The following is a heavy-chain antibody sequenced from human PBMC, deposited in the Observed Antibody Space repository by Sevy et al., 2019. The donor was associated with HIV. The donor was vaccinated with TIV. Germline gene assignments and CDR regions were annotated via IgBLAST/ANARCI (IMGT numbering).Heavy chain of an antibody. CDR2: ISSDGNYI. CDR1: GFTFNTYS. CDR3: ARDPGYGDWFDS. V-gene: IGHV3-21*01. D-gene: IGHD4-17*01. Sequence: GGSLRLSCAGSGFTFNTYSLNWVRQAPGKGLEWVSSISSDGNYIFYANSLKGRFTISRDNMKNFLFLQMNRLRVEDTALYYCARDPGYGDWFDSWGQGTLVTVPS. J-gene: IGHJ5*01.